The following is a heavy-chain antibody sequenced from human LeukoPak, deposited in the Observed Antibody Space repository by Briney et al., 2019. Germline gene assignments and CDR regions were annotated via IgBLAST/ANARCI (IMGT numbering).Heavy chain of an antibody. Sequence: PVGSLRLSCSASGFTFSSYAMHWVRQAPGKGLEYVSGISSNGGSTYYADSVKGRFTISRDNSKNTVHFQMSSLRVEDTAVYYCVRSRRYYDYWGQGTLVTLT. J-gene: IGHJ4*02. CDR3: VRSRRYYDY. CDR1: GFTFSSYA. CDR2: ISSNGGST. V-gene: IGHV3-64*05.